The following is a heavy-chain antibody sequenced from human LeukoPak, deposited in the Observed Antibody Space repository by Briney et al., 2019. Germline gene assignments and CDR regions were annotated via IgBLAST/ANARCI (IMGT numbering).Heavy chain of an antibody. CDR2: IYYSGST. J-gene: IGHJ4*02. V-gene: IGHV4-59*01. Sequence: SETLSLTCTVSGGSISSYYWSWIRQPPGKGLEWIGYIYYSGSTNYNPSLKSRVTISVDTSKNQFSLKLSSVTAADTAVYYCARLPNYDYVRGSYRYTGYFDYWGQGTLVTVSS. CDR3: ARLPNYDYVRGSYRYTGYFDY. D-gene: IGHD3-16*02. CDR1: GGSISSYY.